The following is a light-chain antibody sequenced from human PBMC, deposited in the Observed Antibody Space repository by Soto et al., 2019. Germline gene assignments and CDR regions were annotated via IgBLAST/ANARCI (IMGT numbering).Light chain of an antibody. Sequence: EIGLTQSACTLSSSPGERATLSCGASQSVSSNYLAWYQQKPGQAPRFLIYGASTRANGIPDRLSGSGSGTDFTLTISSLEPEDFAVYYCQQRMNWPLTFGQGTRLEIK. CDR3: QQRMNWPLT. CDR2: GAS. J-gene: IGKJ5*01. CDR1: QSVSSNY. V-gene: IGKV3D-20*02.